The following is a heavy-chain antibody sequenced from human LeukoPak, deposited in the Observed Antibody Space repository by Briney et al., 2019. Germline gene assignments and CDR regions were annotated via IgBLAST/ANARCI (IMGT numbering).Heavy chain of an antibody. D-gene: IGHD3-16*01. CDR2: IGTAGDT. V-gene: IGHV3-13*01. J-gene: IGHJ6*02. Sequence: GGSLRLSCAASGFTFSSYDMHWVRQATGKGLEWVSAIGTAGDTYYPGSVKGRFTISRENAKNSLYLQMNSLRAGDTAVYYCARVLSLGYSFSYYGMDVWGQGTTVTVSS. CDR3: ARVLSLGYSFSYYGMDV. CDR1: GFTFSSYD.